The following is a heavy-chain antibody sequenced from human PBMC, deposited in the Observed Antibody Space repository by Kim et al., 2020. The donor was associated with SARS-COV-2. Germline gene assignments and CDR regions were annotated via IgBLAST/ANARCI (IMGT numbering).Heavy chain of an antibody. V-gene: IGHV4-59*08. CDR1: GGSISSCY. D-gene: IGHD6-19*01. CDR2: IYYSGST. Sequence: SETLSLTCTVSGGSISSCYWSWIRQPPGKGLEWIGYIYYSGSTNYNPSLKSRVPISVDTSKNQFSLMLSSGTPADTAVYYCARLNGGGCYGCGNWRPPNWFDPWGQGTLVTVSS. CDR3: ARLNGGGCYGCGNWRPPNWFDP. J-gene: IGHJ5*02.